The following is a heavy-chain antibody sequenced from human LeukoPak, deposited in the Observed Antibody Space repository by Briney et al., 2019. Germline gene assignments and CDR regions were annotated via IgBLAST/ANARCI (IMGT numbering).Heavy chain of an antibody. D-gene: IGHD5-12*01. CDR3: AKDLADIVATWYFDY. CDR2: ISGDGGST. J-gene: IGHJ4*02. V-gene: IGHV3-43*02. Sequence: PGGSLRLSCAASGFTFDDYAMHWVRQAPGKGLEWVSLISGDGGSTYYADSVKGRFTISRDNSKNTLYLQMNSLRAEDTAVYYCAKDLADIVATWYFDYWGQGTLVTVSS. CDR1: GFTFDDYA.